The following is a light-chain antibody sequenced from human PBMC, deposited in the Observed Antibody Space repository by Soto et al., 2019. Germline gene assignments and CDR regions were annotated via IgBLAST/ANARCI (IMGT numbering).Light chain of an antibody. CDR3: QKYNSAPLT. CDR2: AAS. J-gene: IGKJ4*01. V-gene: IGKV1-27*01. Sequence: DIQMTQSPSSLSASVGDTVTITCRARQGISSYLAWYQQKPGKVPKLLIYAASTLQSGVPSRFSGSSSGTDFTLTISSLQPEDVGTYYCQKYNSAPLTFGGGTKVEIK. CDR1: QGISSY.